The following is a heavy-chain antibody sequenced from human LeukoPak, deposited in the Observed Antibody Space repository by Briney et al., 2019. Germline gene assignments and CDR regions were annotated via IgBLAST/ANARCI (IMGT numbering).Heavy chain of an antibody. CDR2: IYSGGST. J-gene: IGHJ1*01. CDR1: GFTVSSNY. CDR3: AGDPPSFQH. V-gene: IGHV3-53*01. Sequence: GGSLRLSCAASGFTVSSNYMSWVRQAPGKGLEWVSVIYSGGSTYYADSVKGRFTISRDNAKNSVFLQMNSLRAEDSAVYYCAGDPPSFQHWGQGTLVTVSS.